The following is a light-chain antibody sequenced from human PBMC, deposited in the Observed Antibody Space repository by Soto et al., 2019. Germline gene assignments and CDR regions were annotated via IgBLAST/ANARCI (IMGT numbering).Light chain of an antibody. V-gene: IGKV3-11*01. J-gene: IGKJ1*01. CDR2: DAS. CDR1: QSVSTD. Sequence: EIVLTQSPATLSLSPGERATLSCRTSQSVSTDLAWYQQRPGQAPRLLIYDASSRVTGSPARFSGSGSGTDFTLPISSLEPEDFEVYYCQQRGSWPPTFGQGTKVEIK. CDR3: QQRGSWPPT.